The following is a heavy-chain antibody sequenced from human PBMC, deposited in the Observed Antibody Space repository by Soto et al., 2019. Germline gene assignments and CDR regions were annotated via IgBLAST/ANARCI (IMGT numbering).Heavy chain of an antibody. D-gene: IGHD2-2*02. V-gene: IGHV4-34*01. CDR1: GGSFSGYY. CDR3: ARRPTDCSSTSCYIPSSGMDV. CDR2: INHSGST. Sequence: PSETLSLTCAVYGGSFSGYYWSWIRQPPGKGLEWIGEINHSGSTNYNPSLKSRVTISVHASKNQFSLKLSSVTAADTAVYYCARRPTDCSSTSCYIPSSGMDVWGQGTTVTVSS. J-gene: IGHJ6*02.